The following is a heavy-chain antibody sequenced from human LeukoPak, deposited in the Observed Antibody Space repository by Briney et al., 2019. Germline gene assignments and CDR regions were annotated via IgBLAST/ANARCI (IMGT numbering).Heavy chain of an antibody. CDR2: IWYDGSNK. J-gene: IGHJ4*02. CDR1: GFTFSSYG. Sequence: PGGSLRLSCAASGFTFSSYGMHWVRQAPGKGLEWVAVIWYDGSNKYYADSVKGRFTISRDNSKNTLYLQMNSLRAEDTAVYYCAGEGTDKAVAFDYWGQGTLVTVSS. CDR3: AGEGTDKAVAFDY. D-gene: IGHD6-19*01. V-gene: IGHV3-33*01.